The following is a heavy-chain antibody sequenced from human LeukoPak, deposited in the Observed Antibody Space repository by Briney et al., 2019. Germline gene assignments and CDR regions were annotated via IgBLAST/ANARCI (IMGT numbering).Heavy chain of an antibody. Sequence: GGSLRLSCAASGFTFSSYGMHWVRQAPGKGLEWVAFIQYDGSNEYYADSVKGRFTISRDNSKNTLYLQMNSLRAEDTAVYYCARGDGTTTSFDYWGQGTLVTVSS. CDR2: IQYDGSNE. CDR1: GFTFSSYG. J-gene: IGHJ4*02. V-gene: IGHV3-30*02. CDR3: ARGDGTTTSFDY. D-gene: IGHD4-17*01.